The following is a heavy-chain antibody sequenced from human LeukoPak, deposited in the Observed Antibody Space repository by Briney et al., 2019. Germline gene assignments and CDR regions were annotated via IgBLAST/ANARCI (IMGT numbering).Heavy chain of an antibody. J-gene: IGHJ4*02. V-gene: IGHV4-39*01. CDR1: GGSISSSSYY. CDR3: ARISWELLLDY. Sequence: SETLSLTCTVSGGSISSSSYYWGWIRQPPGKGLEWIGSIYYSGSTYYNPSLKSRVTISVDTSKNQFSLKLSSVTAADTAVYYCARISWELLLDYWGQGTLVTVSS. D-gene: IGHD1-26*01. CDR2: IYYSGST.